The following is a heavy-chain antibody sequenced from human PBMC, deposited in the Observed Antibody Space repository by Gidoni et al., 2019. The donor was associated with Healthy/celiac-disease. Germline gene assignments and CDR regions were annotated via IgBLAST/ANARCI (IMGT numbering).Heavy chain of an antibody. V-gene: IGHV3-21*01. CDR2: ISSSISYR. CDR3: ARRRITMVRGVIGDYYYYGMDV. Sequence: EVQLVESGGGLVKPGGSLRLSCAASGFTFSSYSMNWVRQAPGKGLEWFSSISSSISYRYYADSVKVRFTISRDNAKNSLYLQMNSLRAEDTAVYYCARRRITMVRGVIGDYYYYGMDVWGQGTTVTVSS. J-gene: IGHJ6*02. D-gene: IGHD3-10*01. CDR1: GFTFSSYS.